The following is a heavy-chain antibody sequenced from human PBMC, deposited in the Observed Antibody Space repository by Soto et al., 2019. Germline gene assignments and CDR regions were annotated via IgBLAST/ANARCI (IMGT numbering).Heavy chain of an antibody. Sequence: SVKVSCKASGYTFTTYGITWLRQAPGQGLGWMGWISAYDGNTNYAQKLQGRVSMTTDPSTNTAYMELRSLRSDDTAVYYCARDPATAYTSSSFDYWGQGTLVTVSS. CDR2: ISAYDGNT. V-gene: IGHV1-18*04. CDR3: ARDPATAYTSSSFDY. D-gene: IGHD6-6*01. J-gene: IGHJ4*02. CDR1: GYTFTTYG.